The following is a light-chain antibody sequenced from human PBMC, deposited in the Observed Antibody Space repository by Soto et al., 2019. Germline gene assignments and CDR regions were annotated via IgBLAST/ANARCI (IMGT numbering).Light chain of an antibody. Sequence: DIVMTQSPDSLAVPLGERATIKCKSSQSVLHTSDDQNYLAWYQQRPGQSPRLLIYWASTRAFGVPDRFSGGGSGTDFTLTISALQAEDVAVYYCQQYYTTPLTFGPGTRVGIK. J-gene: IGKJ3*01. CDR2: WAS. CDR3: QQYYTTPLT. CDR1: QSVLHTSDDQNY. V-gene: IGKV4-1*01.